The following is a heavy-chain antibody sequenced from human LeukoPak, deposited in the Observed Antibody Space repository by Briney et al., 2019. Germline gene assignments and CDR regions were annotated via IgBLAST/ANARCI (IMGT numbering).Heavy chain of an antibody. Sequence: PSETLSLTCTVSGGSISSSGYCWGWIRQPPGKGLEWIGSIDYSGNTNYNPSLKSRVTISVDMSKNQFSLKLSYVTAADTAVYYCARQGITMVRGVIITPVWFDPWGQGTLVTVSS. V-gene: IGHV4-39*01. CDR1: GGSISSSGYC. CDR3: ARQGITMVRGVIITPVWFDP. J-gene: IGHJ5*02. D-gene: IGHD3-10*01. CDR2: IDYSGNT.